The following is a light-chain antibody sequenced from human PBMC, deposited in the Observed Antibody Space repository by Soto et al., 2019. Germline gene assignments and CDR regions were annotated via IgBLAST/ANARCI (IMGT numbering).Light chain of an antibody. Sequence: DTLMTQSPSSVSASVGDKVTITCRASESITGWLSWYQQKPGKAPKLLIYATASLQSGVPSRFSGSGSGTDFTLTMSSLQPEDFATYYCQQAMSLPLTFGGGTRVEMK. V-gene: IGKV1-12*01. CDR1: ESITGW. CDR2: ATA. J-gene: IGKJ4*01. CDR3: QQAMSLPLT.